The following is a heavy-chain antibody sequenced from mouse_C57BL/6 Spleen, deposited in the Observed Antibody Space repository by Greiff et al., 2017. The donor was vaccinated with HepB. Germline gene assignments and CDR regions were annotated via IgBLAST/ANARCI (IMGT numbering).Heavy chain of an antibody. CDR3: TPAYYGSSRCFDY. Sequence: EVQLQQSGAELVRPGASVKLSCTASGYNIKDDYMHWVKQRPEPGLEWIGWIDPENGDTEYASKFQGKATITADTSSNTAYLQLSSLTSEDSAVYYCTPAYYGSSRCFDYWGQGTTLTVSS. D-gene: IGHD1-1*01. CDR2: IDPENGDT. J-gene: IGHJ2*01. CDR1: GYNIKDDY. V-gene: IGHV14-4*01.